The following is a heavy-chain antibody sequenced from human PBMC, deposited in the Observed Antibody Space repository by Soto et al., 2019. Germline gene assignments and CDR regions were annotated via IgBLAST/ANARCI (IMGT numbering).Heavy chain of an antibody. CDR2: LYQGLSI. V-gene: IGHV4-34*01. Sequence: TSETLSLTCAVYSGSFSGYYWSWIRQPPGKGLEWIGELYQGLSIVYNPSLKSRGTISGDSSKNQFSLKLRSVTAADTAVYYCARHGGYYFDYWGQGTLVTVSS. D-gene: IGHD3-16*01. CDR1: SGSFSGYY. CDR3: ARHGGYYFDY. J-gene: IGHJ4*02.